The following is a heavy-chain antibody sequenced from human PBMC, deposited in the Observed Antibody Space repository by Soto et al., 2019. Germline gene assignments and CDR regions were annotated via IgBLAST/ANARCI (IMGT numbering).Heavy chain of an antibody. D-gene: IGHD2-15*01. CDR2: IHYSGTT. CDR3: ARDTELLFDY. Sequence: SETLSLTCTVSGGSISGSSHFWGWIRQPPGKGLEWIGSIHYSGTTYYNPSLKSRVTISVDTSKNQFSLKLSSVTAADTAVYYCARDTELLFDYWGQGTLVTVSS. CDR1: GGSISGSSHF. J-gene: IGHJ4*02. V-gene: IGHV4-39*07.